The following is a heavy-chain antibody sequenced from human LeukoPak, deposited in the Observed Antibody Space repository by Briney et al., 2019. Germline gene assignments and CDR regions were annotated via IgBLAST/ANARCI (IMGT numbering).Heavy chain of an antibody. Sequence: SLKLFCKASGGTFSRYAISWLPQAPGQGLEWIGGITPMFGTANYAHKFQRRVTITAHESSSPAYMELSSLTSAATAVSYSSRDAPIYANSAYSSLRWGQGTLLPVS. J-gene: IGHJ4*02. CDR2: ITPMFGTA. D-gene: IGHD3-22*01. V-gene: IGHV1-69*13. CDR3: SRDAPIYANSAYSSLR. CDR1: GGTFSRYA.